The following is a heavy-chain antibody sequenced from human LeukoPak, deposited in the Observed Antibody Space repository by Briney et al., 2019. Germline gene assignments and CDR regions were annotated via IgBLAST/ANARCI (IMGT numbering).Heavy chain of an antibody. Sequence: PGGPLRLSCAASGFTVSTKHMSWVRQTPGKGLEWVSVIYSGGTTYYADSVKGRVTIFRDSSKNTLYLQMNSLRVEDTAVYYCARGAITMVRAWEFDYWGQGTRVTVSS. CDR2: IYSGGTT. V-gene: IGHV3-66*01. CDR3: ARGAITMVRAWEFDY. J-gene: IGHJ4*02. D-gene: IGHD3-10*01. CDR1: GFTVSTKH.